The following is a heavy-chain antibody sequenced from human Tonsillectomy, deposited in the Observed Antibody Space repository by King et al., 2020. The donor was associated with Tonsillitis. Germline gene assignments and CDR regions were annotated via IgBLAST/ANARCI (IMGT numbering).Heavy chain of an antibody. V-gene: IGHV3-23*04. D-gene: IGHD1-26*01. CDR2: ISGRDTRT. Sequence: VQLVESGGGLVQPGGSLRHSCEASGFTFSTYAMSWVRQAPGKGPEWVSAISGRDTRTFYADSVKGRFTISRDDSKNTVSLQMSRLRAEDTAVYYCAKESPYSGNYRFYYFDYWGQGTLVTVSS. CDR1: GFTFSTYA. J-gene: IGHJ4*02. CDR3: AKESPYSGNYRFYYFDY.